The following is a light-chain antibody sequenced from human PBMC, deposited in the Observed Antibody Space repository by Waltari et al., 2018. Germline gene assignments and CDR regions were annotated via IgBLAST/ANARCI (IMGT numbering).Light chain of an antibody. CDR3: QQYNQWPPLT. J-gene: IGKJ4*01. V-gene: IGKV3-15*01. CDR1: QSVSSY. Sequence: EIVMTQSPATLSVSPGDRATLSCRPSQSVSSYLAWYQQKSGQTPRLLIYGASTRAAGVPARFSGSGSGTEFTLTISSLQSEDFAVYYCQQYNQWPPLTFGGGTKVEIK. CDR2: GAS.